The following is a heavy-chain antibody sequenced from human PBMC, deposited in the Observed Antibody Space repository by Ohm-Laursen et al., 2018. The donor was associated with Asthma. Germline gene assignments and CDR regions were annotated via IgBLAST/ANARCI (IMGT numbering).Heavy chain of an antibody. V-gene: IGHV3-30*04. D-gene: IGHD3-3*01. CDR2: ISYDGSNK. CDR3: ARAHSDDFWSSYYYYGMDV. CDR1: GFTFSIYA. Sequence: SLRLSCAASGFTFSIYALHWVRQAPGKGLEWVAVISYDGSNKYYADSVKGRFTISRDNSKNTLYLQMNSLRAEDTAVYYCARAHSDDFWSSYYYYGMDVWGQGTTVTVSS. J-gene: IGHJ6*02.